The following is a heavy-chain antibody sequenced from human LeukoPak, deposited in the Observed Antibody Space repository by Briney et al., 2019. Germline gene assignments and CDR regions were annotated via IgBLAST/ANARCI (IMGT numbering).Heavy chain of an antibody. Sequence: GGSLRLSCVASGFTFSSHGMLWVRQAPGKGLEWVAVIWYGGSNKNYADSVKGRFTVSRDNSKNTLYLQMNSLRAEDTAVYYCARVKNTAMVETSDYWGQGTLVTVSS. CDR3: ARVKNTAMVETSDY. V-gene: IGHV3-33*01. D-gene: IGHD5-18*01. CDR1: GFTFSSHG. J-gene: IGHJ4*02. CDR2: IWYGGSNK.